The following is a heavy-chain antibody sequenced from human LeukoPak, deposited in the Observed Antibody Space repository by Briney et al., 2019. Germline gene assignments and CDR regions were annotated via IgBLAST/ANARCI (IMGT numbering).Heavy chain of an antibody. CDR1: GLIVTNNY. V-gene: IGHV3-53*01. CDR3: ARDGGYSYGYGFDY. D-gene: IGHD5-18*01. CDR2: IYSGGST. J-gene: IGHJ4*02. Sequence: GGSLRLSCAASGLIVTNNYMSWVRQAPGKGLEWVSVIYSGGSTYYADSVKGRFTISSDNSKNTLYLQMNSLRAEDTAVYYCARDGGYSYGYGFDYWGQGTLVTVSS.